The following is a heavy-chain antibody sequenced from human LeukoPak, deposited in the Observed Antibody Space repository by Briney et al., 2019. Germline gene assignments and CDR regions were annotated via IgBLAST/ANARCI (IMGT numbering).Heavy chain of an antibody. D-gene: IGHD3-9*01. J-gene: IGHJ4*02. CDR2: MNPNSGNT. CDR1: GYTFTSYD. Sequence: GASVKVSCKASGYTFTSYDINWVRQATGQGLEWMGWMNPNSGNTGYAQKFQGRVTMTRNTSISTAYMELSSLRSEDTAVYYCARGISAWLLYSGGTFDHWGQGTLVTVSS. CDR3: ARGISAWLLYSGGTFDH. V-gene: IGHV1-8*01.